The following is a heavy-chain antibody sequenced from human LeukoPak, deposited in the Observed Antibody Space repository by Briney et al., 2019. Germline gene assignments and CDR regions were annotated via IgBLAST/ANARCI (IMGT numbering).Heavy chain of an antibody. CDR3: ARGNYDFWRGSYYYYMDA. V-gene: IGHV3-11*04. CDR2: ISSSGSTI. Sequence: GGSLRLSCAASGFTFSDYYMSWIRQAPGKGLEWVSYISSSGSTIYYADSVKGRFTISRGNAKNSLYLQMNSLRAEDTAVYYCARGNYDFWRGSYYYYMDAWGKGTTVTVSS. J-gene: IGHJ6*03. CDR1: GFTFSDYY. D-gene: IGHD3-3*01.